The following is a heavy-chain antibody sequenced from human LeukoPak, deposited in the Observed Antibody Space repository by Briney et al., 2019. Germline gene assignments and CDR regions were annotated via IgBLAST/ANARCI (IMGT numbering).Heavy chain of an antibody. Sequence: GGSLRLSCSASGFTFSSYPMHWVRQAPGKGLEYVSTIFTNGHITSYAASVKGRFTTSRDNSMDTLYLQMSSLTPEDTAVYYCVKSPSDGLDVWGQGATVTAS. J-gene: IGHJ6*02. CDR3: VKSPSDGLDV. V-gene: IGHV3-64D*08. CDR2: IFTNGHIT. CDR1: GFTFSSYP.